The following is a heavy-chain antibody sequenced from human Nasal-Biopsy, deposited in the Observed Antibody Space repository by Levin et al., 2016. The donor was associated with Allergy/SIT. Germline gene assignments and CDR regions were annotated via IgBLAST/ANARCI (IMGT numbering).Heavy chain of an antibody. J-gene: IGHJ6*02. Sequence: SLTCTVSGGSVRSPDYYWAWIRQPPGKGLEWIGTIYWSGTTYYKPSLRRRVSISVDTANNFLSLRMSSVTAADTAVYYCARLKLFWLGESDFSFHGIDVWGQGTPVIVSS. V-gene: IGHV4-39*02. CDR1: GGSVRSPDYY. CDR2: IYWSGTT. D-gene: IGHD3-10*01. CDR3: ARLKLFWLGESDFSFHGIDV.